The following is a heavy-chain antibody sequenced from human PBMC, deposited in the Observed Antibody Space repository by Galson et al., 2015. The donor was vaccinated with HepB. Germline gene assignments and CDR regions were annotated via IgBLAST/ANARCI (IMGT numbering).Heavy chain of an antibody. CDR1: GFSLSTSGMC. CDR3: ARSSGSYFIWYGMDV. D-gene: IGHD3-10*01. Sequence: PALVKPTQPLTLTCTFSGFSLSTSGMCVSWIRQPPGKALEWLARIDWDDDKYYSTSLKTRLTISKDTSKNQVVLTMTNMDPVDTATYYCARSSGSYFIWYGMDVWGQGTTVTVSS. J-gene: IGHJ6*02. V-gene: IGHV2-70*11. CDR2: IDWDDDK.